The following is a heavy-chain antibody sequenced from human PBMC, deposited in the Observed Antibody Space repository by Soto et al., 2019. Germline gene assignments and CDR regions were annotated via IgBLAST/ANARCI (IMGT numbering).Heavy chain of an antibody. Sequence: EVQLLESGGGLVQPGGSLRLSCAASGFTFSSYAMSWVRQAPGKGLEWVSAISGSGGSTYYADSVKGRFTISRDNSKNTLSLQMNSLRADDTAVYYGAKAIPYDCWSGYYWSAYWGQGTLVTVSS. CDR3: AKAIPYDCWSGYYWSAY. V-gene: IGHV3-23*01. CDR1: GFTFSSYA. J-gene: IGHJ4*02. D-gene: IGHD3-3*01. CDR2: ISGSGGST.